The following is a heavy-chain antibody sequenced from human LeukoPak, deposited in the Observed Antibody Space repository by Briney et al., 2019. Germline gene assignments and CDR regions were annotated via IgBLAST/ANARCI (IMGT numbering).Heavy chain of an antibody. D-gene: IGHD6-6*01. CDR2: INSDGSEG. CDR3: ARSSYSSSSSV. V-gene: IGHV3-7*03. CDR1: GFTFSGFW. Sequence: GGSLRLSCAVSGFTFSGFWMTWSRQAPGKGLEWVASINSDGSEGYYADVVKGRFTISRDNAKNSLYLQINSLRAEDTAVYYCARSSYSSSSSVWGQGTMVTVSS. J-gene: IGHJ3*01.